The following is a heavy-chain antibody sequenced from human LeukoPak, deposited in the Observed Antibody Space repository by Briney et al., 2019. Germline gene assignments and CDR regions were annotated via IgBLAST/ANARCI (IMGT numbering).Heavy chain of an antibody. V-gene: IGHV1-24*01. CDR3: ATLTSEIAVAGTTDY. D-gene: IGHD6-19*01. Sequence: GASVKVSCKVSGYTLTELTIHWVRQAPGKGLEWMGGFDPEAGETIYAQKYQVRVTMTEDTSTDTAYMELSSLRSEDTAVYYCATLTSEIAVAGTTDYWGQGTLVTVSS. CDR1: GYTLTELT. CDR2: FDPEAGET. J-gene: IGHJ4*02.